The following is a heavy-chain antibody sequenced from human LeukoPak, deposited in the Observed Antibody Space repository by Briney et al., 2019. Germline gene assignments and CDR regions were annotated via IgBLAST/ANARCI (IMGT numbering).Heavy chain of an antibody. D-gene: IGHD6-13*01. Sequence: SETLSLTCSVSGDSISSSSYYWGWIRQPPGRGLEWIGNINYSGRTYYSTSLKSRVTISVDTSKNQFSLKLSSVTPEDTAVYYCAREGEKDSSLKPIAPAPYYFDYWGQGTLVTVSS. CDR2: INYSGRT. J-gene: IGHJ4*02. V-gene: IGHV4-39*02. CDR3: AREGEKDSSLKPIAPAPYYFDY. CDR1: GDSISSSSYY.